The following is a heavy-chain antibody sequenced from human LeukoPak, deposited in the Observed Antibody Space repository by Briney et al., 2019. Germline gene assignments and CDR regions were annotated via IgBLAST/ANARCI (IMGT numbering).Heavy chain of an antibody. J-gene: IGHJ6*02. D-gene: IGHD3-22*01. CDR3: ARGYYYDSSGYYYGMDV. Sequence: ASVKVSCKASGYTFTGYYMHWVRQAPGQGLEWMGWINPNSGGTNYAQKFQGRVTMTRGTSISTAYMELSRLRSDDTAVYYCARGYYYDSSGYYYGMDVWGQGTTVTVSS. CDR1: GYTFTGYY. CDR2: INPNSGGT. V-gene: IGHV1-2*02.